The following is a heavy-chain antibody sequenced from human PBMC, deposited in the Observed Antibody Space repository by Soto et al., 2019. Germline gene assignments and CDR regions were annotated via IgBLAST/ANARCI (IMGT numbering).Heavy chain of an antibody. Sequence: ASVKVSCKASGYTFTSYGISWVRQAPGQGLEWMGWISAYNGNTNYAQKLQGRVTMTTDTSTSTAYMELRSLRSDDTAVYYCARDLRGAVAGIRGNDFDYWGQGTLVTVSS. CDR2: ISAYNGNT. J-gene: IGHJ4*02. D-gene: IGHD6-19*01. CDR1: GYTFTSYG. CDR3: ARDLRGAVAGIRGNDFDY. V-gene: IGHV1-18*01.